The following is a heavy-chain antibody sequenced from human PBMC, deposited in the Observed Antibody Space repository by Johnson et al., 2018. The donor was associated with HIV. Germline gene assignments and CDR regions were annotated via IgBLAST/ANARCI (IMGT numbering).Heavy chain of an antibody. D-gene: IGHD1-26*01. J-gene: IGHJ3*02. Sequence: VQLMESGGGVVQPGRSLRISCAASGFSFSRYGMHWVRQAPGNGLEWVAVIWYDGSNKYHADSVKGRFTISRDNSKNTLFLQMNSLRAEDTAVYYCAKDRGSPGTPAAFDIWGQGTMVTVSS. CDR2: IWYDGSNK. CDR1: GFSFSRYG. V-gene: IGHV3-33*06. CDR3: AKDRGSPGTPAAFDI.